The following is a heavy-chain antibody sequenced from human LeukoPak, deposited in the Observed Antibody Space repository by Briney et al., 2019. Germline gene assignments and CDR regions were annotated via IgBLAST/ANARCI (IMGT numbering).Heavy chain of an antibody. CDR3: ARDYYYDSSGYCPSLDY. Sequence: GGSLRLSCAASGFTFSSYGMHWVRQAPGKGLEWVAVIWYDGSNKYYADSVKGRFTISRDNSKNTLYLQMNSLRAEDTAVYYCARDYYYDSSGYCPSLDYWGQGTLVTVSS. CDR1: GFTFSSYG. V-gene: IGHV3-33*01. D-gene: IGHD3-22*01. CDR2: IWYDGSNK. J-gene: IGHJ4*02.